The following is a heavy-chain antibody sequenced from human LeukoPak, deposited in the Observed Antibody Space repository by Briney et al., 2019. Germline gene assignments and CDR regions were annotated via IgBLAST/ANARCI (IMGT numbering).Heavy chain of an antibody. V-gene: IGHV3-23*01. CDR1: GFTFTSYA. CDR2: ISGSVGNT. J-gene: IGHJ4*02. D-gene: IGHD1-26*01. CDR3: AKEYTGTFSPFPSYFDN. Sequence: GSLRLSCAASGFTFTSYAMSWVRQAPGKGLEWVSGISGSVGNTYYTDSVKGRFTISRDNSKNTLFLQMNSLRAEDTAIYYCAKEYTGTFSPFPSYFDNWGQGTLVTVSS.